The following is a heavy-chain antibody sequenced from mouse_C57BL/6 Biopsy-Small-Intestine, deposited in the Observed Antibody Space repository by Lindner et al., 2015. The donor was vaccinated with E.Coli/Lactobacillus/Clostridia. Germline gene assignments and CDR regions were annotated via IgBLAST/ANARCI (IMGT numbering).Heavy chain of an antibody. CDR2: IYPADGDT. Sequence: VQLQESGPDLVKPGASMKISCKASGYTFSHSWMNWVKQRPGKGLEWIGRIYPADGDTNYNGNFKGKATLTADKSSSTAYMQLSSLTSEDSAIYFCARSSYGYYVMDYWGQGTSVTVSS. CDR1: GYTFSHSW. V-gene: IGHV1-82*01. J-gene: IGHJ4*01. CDR3: ARSSYGYYVMDY. D-gene: IGHD1-1*01.